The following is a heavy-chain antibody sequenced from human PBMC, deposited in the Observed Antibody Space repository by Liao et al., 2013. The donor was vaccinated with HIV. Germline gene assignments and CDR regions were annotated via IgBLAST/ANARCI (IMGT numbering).Heavy chain of an antibody. Sequence: QVQLQESGPGLVKPFQTLSLTCTVSGASVTTSNSYWTWIRQPPGKGLEWVGSMYYSGNADHNSSLKSRLTMSVDTSKNHFSLNLTSVTAADTAVYYCARDGQLGDYWGQGTLVTVSS. CDR3: ARDGQLGDY. CDR1: GASVTTSNSY. J-gene: IGHJ4*02. CDR2: MYYSGNA. V-gene: IGHV4-30-4*08. D-gene: IGHD6-13*01.